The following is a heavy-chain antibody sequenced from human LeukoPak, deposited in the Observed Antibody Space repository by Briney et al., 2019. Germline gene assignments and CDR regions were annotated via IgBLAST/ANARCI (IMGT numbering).Heavy chain of an antibody. CDR1: GGSMSSYY. V-gene: IGHV4-4*07. D-gene: IGHD6-13*01. J-gene: IGHJ6*03. CDR2: IYFTGST. CDR3: ARHGSSSWYLGGDYYYYYMDV. Sequence: SETLSLTCTVSGGSMSSYYWSWIRQPAGKGLEWIGRIYFTGSTKYNPSLKSRVTISVDTSKNQFSLKLSSVTAADTAVYYCARHGSSSWYLGGDYYYYYMDVWGKGTTVTISS.